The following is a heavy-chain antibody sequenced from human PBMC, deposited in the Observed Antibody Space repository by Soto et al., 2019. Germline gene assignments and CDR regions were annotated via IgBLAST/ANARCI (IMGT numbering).Heavy chain of an antibody. CDR1: GFTFSSYS. J-gene: IGHJ4*02. CDR3: ARFSLYGWGDY. Sequence: EVQLVESGGGLVKPGGSLRLSCAASGFTFSSYSMNWVRQAPGKGLEWVSSISSSYIYYADSVKGRFTISRDNAENSLYLQMNSLRAEDTAVYYCARFSLYGWGDYWGQGTLVTVSS. D-gene: IGHD3-16*01. V-gene: IGHV3-21*01. CDR2: ISSSYI.